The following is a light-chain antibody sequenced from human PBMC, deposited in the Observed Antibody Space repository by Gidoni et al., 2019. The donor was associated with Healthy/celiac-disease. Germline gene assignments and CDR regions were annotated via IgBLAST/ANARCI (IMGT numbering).Light chain of an antibody. J-gene: IGKJ2*01. CDR1: QSVSSSY. CDR2: GAS. CDR3: QQYGSSLYT. Sequence: EIVLTQSPGTLSLSLGERATLSCRASQSVSSSYLAWYQQKPGQAPRLLIYGASSRATGIPDSFSGSGSGTDFTLTISRLEPEDFAVYYCQQYGSSLYTFGQGTKLEIK. V-gene: IGKV3-20*01.